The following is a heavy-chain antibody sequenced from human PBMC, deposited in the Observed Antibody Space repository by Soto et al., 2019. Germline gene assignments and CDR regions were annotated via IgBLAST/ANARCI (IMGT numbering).Heavy chain of an antibody. V-gene: IGHV3-13*01. CDR1: GFTFSSYD. D-gene: IGHD6-6*01. CDR2: IGTAVDT. CDR3: ARYSSSDAFDI. J-gene: IGHJ3*02. Sequence: GGSLRLSCAASGFTFSSYDMHWVRQATGKGLEWVSAIGTAVDTYYPGSVKGRFTISRENAKNSMYLQMNILRAGGTAVYCCARYSSSDAFDIWGQGTMVTVSS.